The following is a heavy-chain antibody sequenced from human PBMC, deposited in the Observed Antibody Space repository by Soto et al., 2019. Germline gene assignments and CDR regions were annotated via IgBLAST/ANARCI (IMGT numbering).Heavy chain of an antibody. CDR3: AGGPRYWSFAL. CDR2: FSYSGSL. J-gene: IGHJ2*01. CDR1: GGSSRAYH. Sequence: PWETLSLTCSVYGGSSRAYHWGWIRQSPGEGLEWIGEFSYSGSLNYNPSLKRRVAVSLDTSTDHFSLTMTSVTAADTGVYFCAGGPRYWSFALWGRGTLVTVSS. V-gene: IGHV4-34*01. D-gene: IGHD1-20*01.